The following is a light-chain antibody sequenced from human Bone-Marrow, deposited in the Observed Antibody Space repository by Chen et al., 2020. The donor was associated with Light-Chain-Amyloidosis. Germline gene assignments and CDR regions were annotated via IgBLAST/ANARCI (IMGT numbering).Light chain of an antibody. CDR1: SSNMGANYD. CDR3: QLYDRSLSGLV. J-gene: IGLJ2*01. CDR2: HNI. Sequence: QSVLTQPPSVSGAPGQRVTISCTGGSSNMGANYDVHWYQQLPGTPPQLLIYHNINPPSGVPDRFSAAKSATSASLAITGLQDEDDADYYCQLYDRSLSGLVFGGGTKLTVL. V-gene: IGLV1-40*01.